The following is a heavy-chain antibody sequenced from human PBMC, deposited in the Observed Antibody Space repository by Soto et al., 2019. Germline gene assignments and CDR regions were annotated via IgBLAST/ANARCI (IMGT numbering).Heavy chain of an antibody. J-gene: IGHJ4*02. D-gene: IGHD3-3*01. CDR3: AKAHTIFGVVTLSFDY. CDR1: GFTFSSYA. V-gene: IGHV3-23*01. Sequence: GESLKISCAASGFTFSSYAMSWVRQAPGKGLEWVSAISGSGGSTYYADSVKGRFTISRDNSKNTLYLQMNSLRAEDTAVYYCAKAHTIFGVVTLSFDYWGQGTLVTVSS. CDR2: ISGSGGST.